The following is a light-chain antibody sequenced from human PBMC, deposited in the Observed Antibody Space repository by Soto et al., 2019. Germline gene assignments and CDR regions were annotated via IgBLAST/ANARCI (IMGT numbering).Light chain of an antibody. CDR2: GAS. CDR3: QQYGSSPYT. CDR1: QSVSSSF. Sequence: EIVLTQSPGTLSLSPGEGATLSCRASQSVSSSFLAWYQQKPGQAPRLLIYGASSRATGIPDRFSGSGSVTDFALTISRLEPEYFAVYYCQQYGSSPYTFGQGTKLEIK. J-gene: IGKJ2*01. V-gene: IGKV3-20*01.